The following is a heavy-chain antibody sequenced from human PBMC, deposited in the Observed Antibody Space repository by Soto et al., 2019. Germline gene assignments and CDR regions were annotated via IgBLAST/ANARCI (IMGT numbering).Heavy chain of an antibody. D-gene: IGHD1-26*01. CDR3: ARHGITGSYYDVFDS. V-gene: IGHV4-39*01. CDR1: GGSISSSRCH. Sequence: PSETLSLTCTVSGGSISSSRCHWGSIRQPPGKGLGWIESIKYSGTTFYNPSLKRRVTLSVDTSKNQFAVKLSPVTAAETAVYYCARHGITGSYYDVFDSWGQGTMVT. CDR2: IKYSGTT. J-gene: IGHJ3*02.